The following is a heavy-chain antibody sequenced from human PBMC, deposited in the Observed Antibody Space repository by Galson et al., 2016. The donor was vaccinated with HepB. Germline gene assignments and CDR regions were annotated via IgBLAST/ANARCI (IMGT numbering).Heavy chain of an antibody. Sequence: SLRLSCAASGFTFTTYAMSWVRQAPGKGLEWVSGISDSDPSTYYADSVKGRFTISRDNSKNTLYLQMNSLGAEDTAVYYCAKMSSSSAYYSDAFDLWGQGTMVTVSS. CDR3: AKMSSSSAYYSDAFDL. V-gene: IGHV3-23*01. J-gene: IGHJ3*01. D-gene: IGHD3-22*01. CDR1: GFTFTTYA. CDR2: ISDSDPST.